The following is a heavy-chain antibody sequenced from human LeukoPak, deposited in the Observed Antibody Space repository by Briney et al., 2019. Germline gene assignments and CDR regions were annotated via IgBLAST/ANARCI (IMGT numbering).Heavy chain of an antibody. D-gene: IGHD1/OR15-1a*01. V-gene: IGHV3-30*04. CDR1: GFTFSDYA. Sequence: GGSLRLSCAASGFTFSDYAMHWVRQAPGKGLEWVAVISYDGTNKYYAESVRGRFTISRDNSQNTLYLYMNSLTGADTSVYYCVLTTIGVVDYFNYWGQGTLVTVSS. CDR3: VLTTIGVVDYFNY. CDR2: ISYDGTNK. J-gene: IGHJ4*02.